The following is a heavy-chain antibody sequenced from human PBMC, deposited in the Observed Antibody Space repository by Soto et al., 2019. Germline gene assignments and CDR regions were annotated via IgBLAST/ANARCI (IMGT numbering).Heavy chain of an antibody. Sequence: QVQLVQSGAEVKKPGSSVKVSCKASGGTFSSYAISWVRQAPGQGLEWMGGIIPIFGKANYSQKFQGRVTITTDESTSTAYREPSSLISEDTAVDQCARVSQRAWSLAAAGTDYWGQGTLVTVSS. CDR1: GGTFSSYA. CDR3: ARVSQRAWSLAAAGTDY. D-gene: IGHD6-13*01. CDR2: IIPIFGKA. J-gene: IGHJ4*02. V-gene: IGHV1-69*01.